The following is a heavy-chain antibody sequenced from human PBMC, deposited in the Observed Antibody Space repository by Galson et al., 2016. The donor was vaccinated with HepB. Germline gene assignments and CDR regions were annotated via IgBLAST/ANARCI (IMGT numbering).Heavy chain of an antibody. CDR3: TRVPNSGSYPYPYSYGMDV. J-gene: IGHJ6*02. CDR2: IYRNGNT. CDR1: DASISSSNW. Sequence: SETLSLTCAVSDASISSSNWWTWVRQPPGKGLEWIGEIYRNGNTNLNPSPRSRVTISLDKSKNHFSLNLSSVTAADTAVYYCTRVPNSGSYPYPYSYGMDVWGQGTTVTVSS. V-gene: IGHV4-4*02. D-gene: IGHD1-26*01.